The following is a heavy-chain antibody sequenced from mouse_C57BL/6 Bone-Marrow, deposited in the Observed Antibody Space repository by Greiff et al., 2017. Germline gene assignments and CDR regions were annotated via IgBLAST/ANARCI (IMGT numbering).Heavy chain of an antibody. CDR2: IWRGGST. Sequence: QVQLKESGPGLVQPSQSLSITCTVSGFSLPSYGVHWVRQSPGKGLEWLGVIWRGGSTDYNAAFMSRLSITKDNSKSQVFFKMNSLQADDTAIYYCAKRDYYDYLYAMDYWGQGTSVTVSS. V-gene: IGHV2-5*01. CDR3: AKRDYYDYLYAMDY. J-gene: IGHJ4*01. CDR1: GFSLPSYG. D-gene: IGHD2-4*01.